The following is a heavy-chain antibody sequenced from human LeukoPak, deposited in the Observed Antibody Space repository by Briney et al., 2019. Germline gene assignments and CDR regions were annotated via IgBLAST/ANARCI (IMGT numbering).Heavy chain of an antibody. CDR1: GFTFASYV. D-gene: IGHD2/OR15-2a*01. J-gene: IGHJ4*02. CDR3: ANRIPTPKTFYFDS. CDR2: ISDSGDIT. Sequence: GGSLRLSCAASGFTFASYVINWVRQAPGKGLEWVSVISDSGDITHYADSVKGRFTISRDNSKNMVYLEMSSLRADDTAIYYCANRIPTPKTFYFDSWGQGTLVTVSS. V-gene: IGHV3-23*01.